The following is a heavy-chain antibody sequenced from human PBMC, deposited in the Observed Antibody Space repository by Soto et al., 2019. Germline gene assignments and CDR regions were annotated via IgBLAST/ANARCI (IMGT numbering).Heavy chain of an antibody. Sequence: LRLSCAASGFTFSSHAMSWVRQAPGKGLEWVAVISYDGSNKYYADSVKGRLTISRDNSKNTLYLQMNSLRVEDTAVYYCAKAGHYYGSGSSYLNSCMDVWGQGTTVTVSS. CDR1: GFTFSSHA. V-gene: IGHV3-30*18. CDR2: ISYDGSNK. D-gene: IGHD3-10*01. J-gene: IGHJ6*02. CDR3: AKAGHYYGSGSSYLNSCMDV.